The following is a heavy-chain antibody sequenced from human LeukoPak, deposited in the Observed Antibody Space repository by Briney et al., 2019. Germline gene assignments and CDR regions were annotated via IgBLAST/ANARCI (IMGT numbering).Heavy chain of an antibody. J-gene: IGHJ4*02. D-gene: IGHD2-21*01. V-gene: IGHV4-34*01. Sequence: SETLSLTCAVYGGSFSGYYWSWIRQPPGKGLEWIGEISHSGSTNYNPSLKSRVTISVDTSKSQFSLKLSSVTAADTAVYYCARNVVVIAIGGIDYWGQGTLVTVSS. CDR1: GGSFSGYY. CDR2: ISHSGST. CDR3: ARNVVVIAIGGIDY.